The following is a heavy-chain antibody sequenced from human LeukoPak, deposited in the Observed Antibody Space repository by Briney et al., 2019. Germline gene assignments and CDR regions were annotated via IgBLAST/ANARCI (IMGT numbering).Heavy chain of an antibody. CDR2: ISSSGSTI. D-gene: IGHD1-26*01. Sequence: GGSLRLSCAASGFTFSDYYMSWIRQAPGQGLERVSYISSSGSTIYYADSVKGRFTISRDNAKNSLYLQMNSLRAEDTAVYYCARDDGVVGANSFDYWGQGTLVTVSS. CDR1: GFTFSDYY. CDR3: ARDDGVVGANSFDY. V-gene: IGHV3-11*01. J-gene: IGHJ4*02.